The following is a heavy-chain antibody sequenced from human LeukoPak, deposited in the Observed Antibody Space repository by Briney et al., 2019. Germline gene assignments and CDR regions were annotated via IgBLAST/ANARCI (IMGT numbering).Heavy chain of an antibody. Sequence: SETLSLTCTVSGGSISSYYWSWIRQPPGKGLEWIGYIYYSGSTNYNPSLKSRVTISVGTSKKQFSLKLSSVSAADTAVYYCARSHYYDSSGPIRDFDYWGQGTLVTVSS. V-gene: IGHV4-59*08. CDR2: IYYSGST. CDR1: GGSISSYY. D-gene: IGHD3-22*01. CDR3: ARSHYYDSSGPIRDFDY. J-gene: IGHJ4*02.